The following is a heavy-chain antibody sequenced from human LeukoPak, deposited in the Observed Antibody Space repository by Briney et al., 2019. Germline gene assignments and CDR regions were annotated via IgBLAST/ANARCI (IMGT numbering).Heavy chain of an antibody. D-gene: IGHD6-19*01. Sequence: ASVKVSCKTSGHDFNGYYIHWVRQSPGQGLEWMGWIKPKSGGTDYAEKLQGRVTMTRDTSISTAYMELSRLRSDDTAVYYCARGPYSSGWNDYWGQGTLVTVSS. CDR2: IKPKSGGT. CDR1: GHDFNGYY. CDR3: ARGPYSSGWNDY. J-gene: IGHJ4*02. V-gene: IGHV1-2*02.